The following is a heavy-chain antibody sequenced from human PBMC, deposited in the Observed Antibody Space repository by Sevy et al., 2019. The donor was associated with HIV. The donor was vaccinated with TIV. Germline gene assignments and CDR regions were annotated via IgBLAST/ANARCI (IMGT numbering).Heavy chain of an antibody. J-gene: IGHJ4*02. CDR2: INNSGGST. V-gene: IGHV3-23*01. CDR3: VKERVGYISSWYYFDY. CDR1: GFTVNTYA. Sequence: GGSLRLSCAVSGFTVNTYAMSWVRQAPGKGLEWVAVINNSGGSTDYADSVGGRFSISRDNPNVYLEMNSLRVEDTAVYYCVKERVGYISSWYYFDYWGQGTLVTVSS. D-gene: IGHD6-13*01.